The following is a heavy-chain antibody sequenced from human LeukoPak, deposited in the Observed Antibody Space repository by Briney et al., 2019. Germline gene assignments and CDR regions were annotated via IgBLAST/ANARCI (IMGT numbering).Heavy chain of an antibody. V-gene: IGHV3-30*02. CDR1: GVTLSSDG. Sequence: GGSLRLSCAASGVTLSSDGMHWVRQAPGEGLEWVAFIRYDGSNKYYADSVKGRFTISRDNSKNTLYLQMNRLRAEDTAVSYCAKRLGYYDYVRGSYRLGQGSSFDYSGPGNLVTVSS. CDR2: IRYDGSNK. D-gene: IGHD3-16*02. CDR3: AKRLGYYDYVRGSYRLGQGSSFDY. J-gene: IGHJ4*02.